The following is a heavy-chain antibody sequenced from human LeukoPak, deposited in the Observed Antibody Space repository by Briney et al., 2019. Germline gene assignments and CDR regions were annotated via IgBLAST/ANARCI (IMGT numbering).Heavy chain of an antibody. CDR1: GGSISNGDYY. CDR2: IYYSGST. V-gene: IGHV4-31*03. J-gene: IGHJ3*02. CDR3: ARDRRWLRLHGFDI. Sequence: SERLSPTCTVSGGSISNGDYYWTWIRQHPGKGLEWIGYIYYSGSTYYNPSLKSRGVISVDTSKNQFSLKLKSVTAADTAVYYCARDRRWLRLHGFDIWGQGKMVPLFS. D-gene: IGHD5-12*01.